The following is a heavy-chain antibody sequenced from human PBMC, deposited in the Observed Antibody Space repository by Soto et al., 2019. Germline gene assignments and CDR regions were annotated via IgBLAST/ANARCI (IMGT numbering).Heavy chain of an antibody. V-gene: IGHV4-34*09. CDR3: ARAATPSSIFGVVTLDV. J-gene: IGHJ6*02. D-gene: IGHD3-3*01. Sequence: PSETLSLTCAVYGGSFSGYYWSWIRQPPGKGLEWIGEINHSGSTNYNPSLKSRVTISVDTSKNQFSLKLSSATAADTAVYYCARAATPSSIFGVVTLDVWGQGTTVTVSS. CDR2: INHSGST. CDR1: GGSFSGYY.